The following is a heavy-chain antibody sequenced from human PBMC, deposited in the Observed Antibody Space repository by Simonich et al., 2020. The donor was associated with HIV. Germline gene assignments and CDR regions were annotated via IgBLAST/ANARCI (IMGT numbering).Heavy chain of an antibody. CDR1: GCNFSSYA. J-gene: IGHJ6*03. V-gene: IGHV3-30*07. D-gene: IGHD6-19*01. CDR2: ISYDGSNK. Sequence: QVQLVASGGGVVQPGRSVRLSCEASGCNFSSYAMLRVRQVPGEGCDGGAFISYDGSNKYYADSVKVSVTISRDNYKNTLYLKMNSLRAEDTAVYYCAREPRGGWSRYSYYYYLDVWGKGTTVTVSS. CDR3: AREPRGGWSRYSYYYYLDV.